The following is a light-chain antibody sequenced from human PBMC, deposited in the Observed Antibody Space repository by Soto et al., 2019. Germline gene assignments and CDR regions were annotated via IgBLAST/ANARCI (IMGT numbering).Light chain of an antibody. V-gene: IGLV1-51*01. CDR2: DSN. Sequence: HCVRRHPPSVSSAPGHKVTSSGSGSSSNIGNNYVSWYQQLPGTAPKLLIYDSNKRPSGIPDRFSGSKSGTSATLGISGLQTGDEADYYCGTWDSSLSDYVFGTGTKVTVL. J-gene: IGLJ1*01. CDR3: GTWDSSLSDYV. CDR1: SSNIGNNY.